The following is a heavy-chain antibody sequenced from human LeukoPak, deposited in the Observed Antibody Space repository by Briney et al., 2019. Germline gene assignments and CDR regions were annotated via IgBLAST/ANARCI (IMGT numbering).Heavy chain of an antibody. CDR1: GYTFTSYG. CDR3: ARFVYSSGWYEGGNAFDI. J-gene: IGHJ3*02. CDR2: ISAYNGNT. D-gene: IGHD6-19*01. V-gene: IGHV1-18*04. Sequence: ASVKVSCKASGYTFTSYGISWVRQAPGQGLERMGWISAYNGNTNYAQKLQGRVTMTTDTSTSTAYMELRSLRSDDTAVYYCARFVYSSGWYEGGNAFDIWGQGTMVTVSS.